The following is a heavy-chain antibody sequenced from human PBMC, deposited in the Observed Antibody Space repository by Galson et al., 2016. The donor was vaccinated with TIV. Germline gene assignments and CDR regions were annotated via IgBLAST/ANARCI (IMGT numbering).Heavy chain of an antibody. D-gene: IGHD1-26*01. CDR1: GFTLPNYG. Sequence: SLRLSCATSGFTLPNYGMTWVRQAPGKGLEWVAVIWYDGTNTHYADSVKGRFTISKDNSENTLNLQMNTLRAEDTAVYYCARTGANTLYSGGYGDEDGFDCWGQGTMVTVSS. CDR2: IWYDGTNT. J-gene: IGHJ3*01. V-gene: IGHV3-33*01. CDR3: ARTGANTLYSGGYGDEDGFDC.